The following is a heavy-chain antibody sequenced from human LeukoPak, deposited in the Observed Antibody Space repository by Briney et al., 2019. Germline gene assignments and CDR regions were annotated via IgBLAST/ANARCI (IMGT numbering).Heavy chain of an antibody. CDR3: ARDPMVRGVIITARFDY. CDR1: GFPFSNYW. Sequence: PGGSLRLSCAASGFPFSNYWMHWVRQAPGKGPEWVARVYKDGSITNYADSVKGRFTISRDNAKNTVYLQMNSLRVEDTAVYYCARDPMVRGVIITARFDYWGQGTLVTVSS. D-gene: IGHD3-10*01. CDR2: VYKDGSIT. J-gene: IGHJ4*02. V-gene: IGHV3-74*01.